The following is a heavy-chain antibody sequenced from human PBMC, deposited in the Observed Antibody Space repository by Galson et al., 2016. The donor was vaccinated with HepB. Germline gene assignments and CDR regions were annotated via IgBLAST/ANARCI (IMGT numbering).Heavy chain of an antibody. CDR1: GFSFCAST. D-gene: IGHD3-10*01. Sequence: SLRLSCAASGFSFCASTMHWVRQASGKGLEWVGRIKANNYATAYAASVKGRFIISRDDSKNTAHLQMNSLKSEDTAVYYCVRGGSGGYYYGLNVWGQGTTVIVSS. J-gene: IGHJ6*02. CDR3: VRGGSGGYYYGLNV. V-gene: IGHV3-73*01. CDR2: IKANNYAT.